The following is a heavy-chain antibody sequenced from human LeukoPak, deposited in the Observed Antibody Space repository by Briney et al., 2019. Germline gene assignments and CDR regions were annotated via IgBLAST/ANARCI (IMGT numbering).Heavy chain of an antibody. D-gene: IGHD3-10*01. Sequence: SETLSLTCTVSGGSVNSYYWSWIRQPAGKGLGYIGRMSSSGSAIYNPSLKSRVTMSVDTSKNQFSLKVNSVTAADTAVYYCARARYGSGSYHYMDVWGKGTTVTISS. V-gene: IGHV4-4*07. CDR3: ARARYGSGSYHYMDV. CDR1: GGSVNSYY. CDR2: MSSSGSA. J-gene: IGHJ6*03.